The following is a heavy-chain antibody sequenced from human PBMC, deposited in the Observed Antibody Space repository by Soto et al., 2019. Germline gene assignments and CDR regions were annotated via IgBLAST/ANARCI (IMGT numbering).Heavy chain of an antibody. J-gene: IGHJ6*02. CDR2: ISSSSSTI. Sequence: PGGSLRLSCASSGCTFRRYGMNWVRQAPGKGLEWVAYISSSSSTIYYADSVKGRFTISRDNAKNSLYLQMNSLRDEDTAVYYCARDGYCVSTTCYFLPDVWGPGTTVTVSS. D-gene: IGHD2-2*03. CDR1: GCTFRRYG. V-gene: IGHV3-48*02. CDR3: ARDGYCVSTTCYFLPDV.